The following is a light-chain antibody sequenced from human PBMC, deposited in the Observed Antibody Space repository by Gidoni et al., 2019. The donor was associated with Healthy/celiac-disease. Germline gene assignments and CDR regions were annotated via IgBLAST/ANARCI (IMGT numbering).Light chain of an antibody. V-gene: IGKV1-33*01. CDR2: DAS. J-gene: IGKJ2*01. CDR1: QDISNY. Sequence: IQITQSPSSMSAFVGYRVTITCQASQDISNYLNWYQQKPGKAPKLLIYDASNLETGIPSRFSGSGSGTDFTFTISSLQPEDIATYYCQQYDNLPYTFGQGTKLEIK. CDR3: QQYDNLPYT.